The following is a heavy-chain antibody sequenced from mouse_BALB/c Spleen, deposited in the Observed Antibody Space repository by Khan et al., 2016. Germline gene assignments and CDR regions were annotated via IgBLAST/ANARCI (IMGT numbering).Heavy chain of an antibody. CDR3: ARVYDGYSAWFGY. CDR2: NYPGDGMI. V-gene: IGHV1S56*01. J-gene: IGHJ3*01. CDR1: GYAFTSYY. D-gene: IGHD2-3*01. Sequence: QVRLQQSGPELVKPGASVKMSCKASGYAFTSYYIHWVKQRPGQGLEWIGWNYPGDGMINYNEKFRGRTTLTADKSSSTAYLLLSSLTSGDSAIYFCARVYDGYSAWFGYWGQGTLVTVSA.